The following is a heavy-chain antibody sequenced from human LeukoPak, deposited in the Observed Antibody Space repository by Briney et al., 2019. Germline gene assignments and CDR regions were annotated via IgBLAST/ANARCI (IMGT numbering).Heavy chain of an antibody. Sequence: ASVKVSCKASGYTFTNYYIHWVRQAPGQGLEWMGWINPNSGGTNYAQKFQGRVTMTRDTSISTAYMELSRLRSDDTAVYYCARGVFYYYYMDVWGKGTTVTVSS. V-gene: IGHV1-2*02. CDR2: INPNSGGT. J-gene: IGHJ6*03. CDR3: ARGVFYYYYMDV. D-gene: IGHD2-8*01. CDR1: GYTFTNYY.